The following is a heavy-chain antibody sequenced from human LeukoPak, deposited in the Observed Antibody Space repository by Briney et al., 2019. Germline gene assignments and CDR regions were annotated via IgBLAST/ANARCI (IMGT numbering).Heavy chain of an antibody. D-gene: IGHD3-3*01. V-gene: IGHV1-2*02. Sequence: ASVRVSCKTSGYSFTDYYIHWVRQAPGQGLEWMGWINTKSGRTSSARKFQGRVTMTRDPSITTVYMDMAWLTSDDTAIYFCARADFIDAGPYLIGPWGQGTLVTVSS. J-gene: IGHJ5*02. CDR1: GYSFTDYY. CDR3: ARADFIDAGPYLIGP. CDR2: INTKSGRT.